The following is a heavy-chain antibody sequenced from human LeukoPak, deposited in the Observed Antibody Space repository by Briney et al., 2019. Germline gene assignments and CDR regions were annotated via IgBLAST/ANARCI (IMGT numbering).Heavy chain of an antibody. D-gene: IGHD3-3*01. V-gene: IGHV1-2*02. Sequence: ASVRVSCKTSGYSFTDYYIHWVRQAPGQGLEWMGWINTKSGRTSSARKFQGRVTMTRDPSITTVYMDMAWLTSDDTAIYFCARADFIDAGPYLIGPWGQGTLVTVSS. J-gene: IGHJ5*02. CDR1: GYSFTDYY. CDR3: ARADFIDAGPYLIGP. CDR2: INTKSGRT.